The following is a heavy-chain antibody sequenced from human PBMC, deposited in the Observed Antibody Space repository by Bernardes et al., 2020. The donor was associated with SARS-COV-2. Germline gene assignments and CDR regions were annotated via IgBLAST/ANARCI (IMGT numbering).Heavy chain of an antibody. Sequence: GGSLRLSRAASGFTFSSYAMHWVRQAPGKGLEWVAVISYDGSNKYYADSVKGRFTISRDNSKNTLYLQMNSLRAEDTAVYYCARSGGGSYLSWFDPWGQGTTVTVSS. CDR1: GFTFSSYA. CDR3: ARSGGGSYLSWFDP. V-gene: IGHV3-30-3*01. CDR2: ISYDGSNK. J-gene: IGHJ5*02. D-gene: IGHD1-26*01.